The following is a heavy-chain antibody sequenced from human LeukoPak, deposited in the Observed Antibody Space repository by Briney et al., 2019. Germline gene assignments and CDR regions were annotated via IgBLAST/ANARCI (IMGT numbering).Heavy chain of an antibody. V-gene: IGHV3-7*01. CDR1: GFTFSSYW. CDR3: ARSPGSWYYYYYGMDV. J-gene: IGHJ6*02. Sequence: GGSLRLSCAASGFTFSSYWMSWVRQAPGRGLEWVANIKQDGSEKYYVDSVKGRFTISRDNAKNSLYLQMNSLRAEDTAVHYCARSPGSWYYYYYGMDVWGQGTTVTVSS. CDR2: IKQDGSEK. D-gene: IGHD1-26*01.